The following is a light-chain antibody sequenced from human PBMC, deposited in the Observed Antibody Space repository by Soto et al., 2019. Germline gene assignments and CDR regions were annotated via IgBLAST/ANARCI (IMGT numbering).Light chain of an antibody. CDR1: QSVSRN. CDR3: QQYNNWPLYT. V-gene: IGKV3-15*01. CDR2: GAS. Sequence: EIVMTQSPATLSVSPGERATLSCRASQSVSRNLAWYQQKPGQAPRLLIYGASTRATGIPARFSGRGSGTEFTLTISSLQSEDFSVYYWQQYNNWPLYTFGQGTKLEIK. J-gene: IGKJ2*01.